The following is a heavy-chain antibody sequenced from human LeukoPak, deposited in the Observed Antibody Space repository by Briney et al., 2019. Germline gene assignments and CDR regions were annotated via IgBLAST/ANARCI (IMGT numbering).Heavy chain of an antibody. J-gene: IGHJ4*02. CDR2: ISYDGSNK. D-gene: IGHD3-22*01. Sequence: GGSLRLSCAASGFTFSSYAMHWVRQAPGKGLEWVAVISYDGSNKYYADSVKGRFTISRDNSKNTLYLQMNSLRAEDTAVYYCAKSVAFTMIDFDYWGRGTLVTVSS. V-gene: IGHV3-30-3*02. CDR3: AKSVAFTMIDFDY. CDR1: GFTFSSYA.